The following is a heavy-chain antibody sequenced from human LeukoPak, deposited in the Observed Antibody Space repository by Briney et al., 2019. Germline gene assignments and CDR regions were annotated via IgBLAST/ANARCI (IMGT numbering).Heavy chain of an antibody. V-gene: IGHV3-23*01. CDR3: ARLISTSSSRFSDY. D-gene: IGHD6-6*01. CDR1: GFTFSSYA. CDR2: ISISGENT. J-gene: IGHJ4*02. Sequence: GGSLRLSCAASGFTFSSYARSWVRQAPGKGLEWVSAISISGENTYYADSVKGRFTISRDTSRNTLYLQMHSLRADDTAVYYCARLISTSSSRFSDYWGQGTLVTVSS.